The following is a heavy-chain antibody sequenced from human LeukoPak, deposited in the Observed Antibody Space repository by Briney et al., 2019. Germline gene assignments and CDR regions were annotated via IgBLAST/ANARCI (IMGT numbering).Heavy chain of an antibody. CDR1: GLTFSSHA. CDR3: ARIAAAGPFDY. D-gene: IGHD6-13*01. Sequence: GGSLRLSCAASGLTFSSHAMSWVRQAPGKGLEWVSAISGSGGSTYYADSVKGRFTISRDNSKNTLYLQMNSLRAEDTAVYYCARIAAAGPFDYWGQGTLVTVSS. J-gene: IGHJ4*02. V-gene: IGHV3-23*01. CDR2: ISGSGGST.